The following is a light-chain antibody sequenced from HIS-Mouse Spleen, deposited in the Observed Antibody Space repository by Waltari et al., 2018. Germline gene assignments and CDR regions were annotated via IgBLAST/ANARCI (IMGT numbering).Light chain of an antibody. Sequence: SYELTQPPSVPVSPGQPARITCSGDALPKKYSYWDQQKSGQAPVLVIYEDSKRPSGIPERFSGSSSGTMATLTISGAQVEDEADYYCYSTDSSGNHRVFGGGTKLTVL. V-gene: IGLV3-10*01. CDR2: EDS. CDR3: YSTDSSGNHRV. J-gene: IGLJ2*01. CDR1: ALPKKY.